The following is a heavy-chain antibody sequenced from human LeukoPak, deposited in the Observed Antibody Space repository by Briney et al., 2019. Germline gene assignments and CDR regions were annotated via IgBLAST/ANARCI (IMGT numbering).Heavy chain of an antibody. CDR3: ARTPEYYYDSSGYSSGPDY. J-gene: IGHJ4*02. Sequence: GGSLRLSCAASGFTFSNYGMHWVRQAPGKGLEWVSGINWNGASTGYADSVKGRFTISRDNAKNSLYLQMNSLRAEDTALYYCARTPEYYYDSSGYSSGPDYWGQGTLVTVSS. V-gene: IGHV3-20*04. CDR1: GFTFSNYG. CDR2: INWNGAST. D-gene: IGHD3-22*01.